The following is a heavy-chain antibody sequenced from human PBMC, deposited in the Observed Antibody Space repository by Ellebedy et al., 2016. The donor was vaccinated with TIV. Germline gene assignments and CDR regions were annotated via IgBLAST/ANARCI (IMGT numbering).Heavy chain of an antibody. Sequence: GESLKISCKGSGYSFTNYWIAWVRQMPGKGLEWMGIIYTGDSDTRYSPSFQGQVTMSADKSISTAYLEWSSLRASDTAIYYCARLEGYNSGAFDYWGQGTLVTVSS. CDR3: ARLEGYNSGAFDY. CDR1: GYSFTNYW. D-gene: IGHD5-24*01. CDR2: IYTGDSDT. V-gene: IGHV5-51*01. J-gene: IGHJ4*02.